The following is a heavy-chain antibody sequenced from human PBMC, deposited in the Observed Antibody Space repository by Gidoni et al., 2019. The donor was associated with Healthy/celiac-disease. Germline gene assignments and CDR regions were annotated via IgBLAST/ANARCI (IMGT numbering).Heavy chain of an antibody. CDR2: ISSSGSTI. Sequence: VKLVESGGGLVKHGGSLRRSGPASGFPFSDYYRSWIRQAPGKGLEWVSYISSSGSTICYADSVKGRFTISRDIAKNSLYLQMNTLRAEDTAVYYCASGSCYFPGMDVWGQGTTVTVSS. D-gene: IGHD3-10*01. CDR1: GFPFSDYY. CDR3: ASGSCYFPGMDV. V-gene: IGHV3-11*01. J-gene: IGHJ6*02.